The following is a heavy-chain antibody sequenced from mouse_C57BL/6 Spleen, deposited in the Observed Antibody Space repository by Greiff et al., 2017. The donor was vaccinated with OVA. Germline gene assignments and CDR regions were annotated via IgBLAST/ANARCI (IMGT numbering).Heavy chain of an antibody. J-gene: IGHJ2*01. CDR2: IYPGSGST. D-gene: IGHD1-1*01. Sequence: QVQLQQPGAELVKPGASVKMSCKASGYTFTSYWITWVKQRPGQGLEWIGDIYPGSGSTNYNEKFKSKATLTVDTSSSTAYMQLSSLTSEDSAVYYCASSIYYYGSSYVFDYWGQGTTLTVSS. CDR3: ASSIYYYGSSYVFDY. CDR1: GYTFTSYW. V-gene: IGHV1-55*01.